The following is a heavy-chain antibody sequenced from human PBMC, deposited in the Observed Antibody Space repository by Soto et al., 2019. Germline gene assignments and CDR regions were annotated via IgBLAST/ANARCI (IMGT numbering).Heavy chain of an antibody. CDR1: GYSFTTYA. CDR2: INAGTYTA. D-gene: IGHD2-15*01. V-gene: IGHV1-3*01. Sequence: ASVKVSCKASGYSFTTYAMHWVRQAPGQRLEWMGWINAGTYTAKYSQKFQDRVSIDWDTSANTAYMELSGLRSEDTAVYYCAKDAYCSGGTCYSFFDNWGQGTLVTVSS. J-gene: IGHJ4*02. CDR3: AKDAYCSGGTCYSFFDN.